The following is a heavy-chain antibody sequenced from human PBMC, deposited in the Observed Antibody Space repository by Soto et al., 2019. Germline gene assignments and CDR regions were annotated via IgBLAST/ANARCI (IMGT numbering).Heavy chain of an antibody. Sequence: QVQLVQSGAEVKKPGASVKVSCKASGYTFSNYAISWVRQAPGQGLEWMGWISGYNGNTNYAEKLQGRVTMTTDTPTSTAYMGRRGLRADDTAGYYWARATTYSRGWGGGYWGQGTLVTVSS. CDR2: ISGYNGNT. D-gene: IGHD6-19*01. CDR1: GYTFSNYA. V-gene: IGHV1-18*01. J-gene: IGHJ4*02. CDR3: ARATTYSRGWGGGY.